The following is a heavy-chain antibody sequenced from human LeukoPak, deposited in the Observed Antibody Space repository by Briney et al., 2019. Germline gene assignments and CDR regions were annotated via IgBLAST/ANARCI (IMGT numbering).Heavy chain of an antibody. J-gene: IGHJ6*02. CDR1: GGTFSSYA. CDR2: IIPILGIA. V-gene: IGHV1-69*04. Sequence: SVKVSCKASGGTFSSYAISWVRQAPGQGLEWMGRIIPILGIANYAQKFQGRVTITADKSTSTAYMELSSLRSDDTAVYYCARDQMQAGATSTDYGMDVWGQGTTVTVSS. CDR3: ARDQMQAGATSTDYGMDV. D-gene: IGHD1-26*01.